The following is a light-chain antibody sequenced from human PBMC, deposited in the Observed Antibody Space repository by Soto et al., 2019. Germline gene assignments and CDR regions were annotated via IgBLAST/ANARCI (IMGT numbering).Light chain of an antibody. CDR2: DSI. CDR3: QKYYNAPRT. J-gene: IGKJ1*01. V-gene: IGKV1-27*01. CDR1: QDIANY. Sequence: DIQMTQSPSSLSASVGDRVTITCRASQDIANYLAWYQQKPGKVPKLLIYDSITLQSGVPSRFSGSGSGTEFTLTISSLQPEDVATYYCQKYYNAPRTFGQGTKVDIK.